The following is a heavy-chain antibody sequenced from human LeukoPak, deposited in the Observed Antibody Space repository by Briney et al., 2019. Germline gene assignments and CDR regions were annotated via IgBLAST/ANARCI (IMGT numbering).Heavy chain of an antibody. Sequence: PGGSLRLSCAVSGFTFSSYWMSWVRQAPGKGLEWVANIKQDGSEKYYVDSVKGRFTISRDNDKNSLYLQMNILRAEDTAVYYCARRGYDRYYYSCYMDVWGKGRTLTVFS. CDR3: ARRGYDRYYYSCYMDV. CDR1: GFTFSSYW. D-gene: IGHD5-12*01. J-gene: IGHJ6*03. V-gene: IGHV3-7*01. CDR2: IKQDGSEK.